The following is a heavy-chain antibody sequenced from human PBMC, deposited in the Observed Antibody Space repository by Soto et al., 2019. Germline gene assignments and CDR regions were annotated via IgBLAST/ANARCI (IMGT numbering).Heavy chain of an antibody. CDR2: VYWSDEK. CDR3: AHKEYYLATVTYYNVRWFDA. Sequence: SGPTLVNPTQTLTLTCTFSGFSLKSSGVGVAWIRQPPGKALEWLALVYWSDEKRYSLSLKNRLSITKYTSKNEVVLTMITVDPLDTDTYSCAHKEYYLATVTYYNVRWFDAWGQGILVTVSS. D-gene: IGHD4-17*01. CDR1: GFSLKSSGVG. V-gene: IGHV2-5*01. J-gene: IGHJ5*02.